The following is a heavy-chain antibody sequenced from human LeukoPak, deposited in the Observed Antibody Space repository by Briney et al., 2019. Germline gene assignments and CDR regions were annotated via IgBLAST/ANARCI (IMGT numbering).Heavy chain of an antibody. CDR2: ISYDGSNK. V-gene: IGHV3-30*04. J-gene: IGHJ4*02. CDR3: AGRYYDILTGGREGFDY. Sequence: GGSLRLSCAASGFTFSGSAMHWVRQAPGKGLEWVAVISYDGSNKYYADSVKGRFIISRDNSKNTLSLQMNSLRAEDTAVYYCAGRYYDILTGGREGFDYWGQGTLVTVSS. CDR1: GFTFSGSA. D-gene: IGHD3-9*01.